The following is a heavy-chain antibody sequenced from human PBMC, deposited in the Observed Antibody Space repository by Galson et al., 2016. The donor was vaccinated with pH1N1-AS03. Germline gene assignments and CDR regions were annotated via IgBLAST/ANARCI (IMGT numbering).Heavy chain of an antibody. D-gene: IGHD4-23*01. CDR1: GFTISNFG. CDR3: AREPSWELGNSFDY. V-gene: IGHV3-7*03. CDR2: IKQDGSEK. J-gene: IGHJ4*02. Sequence: SLRLSCAAPGFTISNFGMLWVRQAPGQGLEWVANIKQDGSEKYYVDSVKGRFTISRDNAKNSLYLQMNSLRAEDTAVYYCAREPSWELGNSFDYWGQGTLVTVSS.